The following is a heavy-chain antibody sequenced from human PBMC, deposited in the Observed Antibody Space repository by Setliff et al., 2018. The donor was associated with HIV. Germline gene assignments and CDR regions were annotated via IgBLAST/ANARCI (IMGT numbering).Heavy chain of an antibody. CDR1: GYTFTDYY. V-gene: IGHV1-18*04. J-gene: IGHJ4*02. Sequence: ASVKVSCKASGYTFTDYYMQWVRQAPGQGLEWMGWISGHTGDARYAQKVQDRVTLTTDTATSTAYMELRSLTSDDTALYYCARDFSAMAVAGSGGALVYWGQGTLVTVSS. CDR3: ARDFSAMAVAGSGGALVY. D-gene: IGHD6-19*01. CDR2: ISGHTGDA.